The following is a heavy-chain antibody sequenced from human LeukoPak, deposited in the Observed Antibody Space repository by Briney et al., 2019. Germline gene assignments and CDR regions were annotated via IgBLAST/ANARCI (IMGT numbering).Heavy chain of an antibody. J-gene: IGHJ6*02. V-gene: IGHV4-59*11. CDR3: ARKQHYGVNYYGMDV. Sequence: SETLSLTCTVSGRSISSHYWSWIRQPPAKGLEGIGYIYYSESTNYNPSLKSRVTISVDTSKNQFSLKLSSVAAADTAVYYCARKQHYGVNYYGMDVWGQGTTVTVSS. CDR2: IYYSEST. D-gene: IGHD4-17*01. CDR1: GRSISSHY.